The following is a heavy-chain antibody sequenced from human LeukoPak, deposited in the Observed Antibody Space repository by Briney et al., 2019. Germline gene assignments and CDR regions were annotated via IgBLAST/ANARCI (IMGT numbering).Heavy chain of an antibody. CDR1: GFTFSDSS. J-gene: IGHJ5*02. Sequence: GGSLRLSCAASGFTFSDSSIHWVRQASGKGLEWIGLMEKELNGYATAYAASVRGRFTISRDNAKNSLYLQMNSLRDEDTAVYYCARVLSGMRIDPWGQGTLVTVSS. CDR3: ARVLSGMRIDP. V-gene: IGHV3-73*01. CDR2: MEKELNGYAT. D-gene: IGHD3-16*02.